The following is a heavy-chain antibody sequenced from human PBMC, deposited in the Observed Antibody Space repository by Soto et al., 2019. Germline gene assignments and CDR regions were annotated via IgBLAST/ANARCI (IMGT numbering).Heavy chain of an antibody. CDR1: GFTFSSYF. Sequence: GGSLRLSCAASGFTFSSYFMTWVRQAPGKGLEWVSTISNSGGNTYYADSVKGRFTISRDNSENTLYLQMNSPRAEDTAVYYCATRTNNWGQGTLVTVSS. CDR2: ISNSGGNT. J-gene: IGHJ4*02. D-gene: IGHD1-7*01. CDR3: ATRTNN. V-gene: IGHV3-23*01.